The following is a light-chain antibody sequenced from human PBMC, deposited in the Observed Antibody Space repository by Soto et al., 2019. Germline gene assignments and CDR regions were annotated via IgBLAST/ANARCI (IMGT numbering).Light chain of an antibody. CDR3: SSYAGTNNFV. CDR1: SSDVGGYQA. V-gene: IGLV2-8*01. CDR2: DVT. Sequence: QSALTQPPSASGSPGQSVTISCTGTSSDVGGYQAVSWYQQHPGKAPKLMIYDVTKRPSGVPDRFSGSRSGNTASLTVSGLQAEDEAAYYCSSYAGTNNFVFGTGTKSPS. J-gene: IGLJ1*01.